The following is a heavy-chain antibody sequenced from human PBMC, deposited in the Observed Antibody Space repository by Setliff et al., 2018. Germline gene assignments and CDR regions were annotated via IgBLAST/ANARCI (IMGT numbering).Heavy chain of an antibody. V-gene: IGHV4-34*01. D-gene: IGHD3-3*01. J-gene: IGHJ3*02. Sequence: SETLSLTCAVYGGSFSGYYWSWIRQPPGKGLEWIGEINHSGSTNYNPSLKSRVTISVDTSKNQFSLKMSSVTAADTAVYYCARHNYFMIFGVDDAFDIWGQGTTVTVSS. CDR1: GGSFSGYY. CDR3: ARHNYFMIFGVDDAFDI. CDR2: INHSGST.